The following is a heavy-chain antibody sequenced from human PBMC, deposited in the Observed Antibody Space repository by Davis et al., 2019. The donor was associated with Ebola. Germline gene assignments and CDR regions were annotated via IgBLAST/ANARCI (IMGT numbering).Heavy chain of an antibody. Sequence: SVKVSCKASGYTFTSYGISWVRQAPGQGLEWMGWISAYNGNTNYAQKLQGRVTMTTDTSTSTAYMELRSLRSDDTAVYYCARRGRGLRYFDRPGDYWGQGTLVTVSS. V-gene: IGHV1-18*01. J-gene: IGHJ4*02. CDR3: ARRGRGLRYFDRPGDY. CDR1: GYTFTSYG. CDR2: ISAYNGNT. D-gene: IGHD3-9*01.